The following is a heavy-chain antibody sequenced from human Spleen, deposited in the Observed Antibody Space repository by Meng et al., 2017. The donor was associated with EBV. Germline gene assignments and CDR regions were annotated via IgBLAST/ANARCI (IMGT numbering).Heavy chain of an antibody. CDR3: ASESRRGFTPDY. V-gene: IGHV1-69*01. CDR1: GGTFSIDA. D-gene: IGHD3-10*01. CDR2: FIPMSGAP. Sequence: QVQLGQTGAGVSKPGSTVRASSQTSGGTFSIDAISWVRQARGQGLEWMGGFIPMSGAPHYARKFQGRITITADESTSTHYMDLINLTYEDAAMYYCASESRRGFTPDYWGQGTLVTVSS. J-gene: IGHJ4*02.